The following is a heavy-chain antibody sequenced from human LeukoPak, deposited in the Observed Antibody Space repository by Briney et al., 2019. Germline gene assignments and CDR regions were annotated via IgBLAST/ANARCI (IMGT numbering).Heavy chain of an antibody. J-gene: IGHJ4*02. CDR1: GFTFSSYS. Sequence: PGGSLRLSCAASGFTFSSYSMNWVRQAPGKGLEWVSSISSSSSYIYYADSVKGRFTISSDNAKNSLYLQMNSLRAEDTAVYYCARDGVAAVAALDYWGQGTLVTVSS. V-gene: IGHV3-21*01. CDR2: ISSSSSYI. D-gene: IGHD6-19*01. CDR3: ARDGVAAVAALDY.